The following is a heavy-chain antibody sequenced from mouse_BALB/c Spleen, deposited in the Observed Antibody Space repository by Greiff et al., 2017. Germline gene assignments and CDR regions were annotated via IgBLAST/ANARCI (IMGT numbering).Heavy chain of an antibody. CDR2: IWSGGST. V-gene: IGHV2-2*02. CDR1: GFSLTSYG. CDR3: ARTNLPRWAMDY. D-gene: IGHD2-1*01. Sequence: VKLMESGPGLVQPSQSLSITCTVSGFSLTSYGVHWVRQSPGKGLEWLGVIWSGGSTDYNAAFISRLSISKDNSKSQVFFKMNSLQANDTAIYYCARTNLPRWAMDYWGQGTSVTVSS. J-gene: IGHJ4*01.